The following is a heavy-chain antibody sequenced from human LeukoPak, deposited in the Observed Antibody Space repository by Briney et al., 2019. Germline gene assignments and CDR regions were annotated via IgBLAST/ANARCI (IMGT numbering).Heavy chain of an antibody. CDR2: MFYSGTT. D-gene: IGHD3-10*01. CDR3: VGEKSFFGEAI. J-gene: IGHJ3*02. Sequence: SETLSLTCTVSGVSITTYYWNWVRQPPGKGLEWIGHMFYSGTTSYNPSLKSRVAISVDTFKSRVSLTVTSVTAADTAVYYCVGEKSFFGEAIWSHGTLVTVSS. V-gene: IGHV4-59*01. CDR1: GVSITTYY.